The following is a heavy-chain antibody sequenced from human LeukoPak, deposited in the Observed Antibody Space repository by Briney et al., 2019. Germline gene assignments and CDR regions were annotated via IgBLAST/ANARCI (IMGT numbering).Heavy chain of an antibody. D-gene: IGHD6-19*01. V-gene: IGHV4-34*01. CDR2: INHSGST. Sequence: SETLSLTCAVYGGSFSGFFWSLIRQPPGKGLEWIGEINHSGSTNYNPSLKSRVTISLDTSKNQFSLKLNSVTAADTAVYYCARHSEEWLPKIDYWGQGTLVTVSS. CDR1: GGSFSGFF. J-gene: IGHJ4*02. CDR3: ARHSEEWLPKIDY.